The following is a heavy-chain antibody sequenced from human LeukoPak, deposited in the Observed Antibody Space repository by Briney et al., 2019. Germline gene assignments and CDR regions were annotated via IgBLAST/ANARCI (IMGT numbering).Heavy chain of an antibody. CDR3: ARDSAGNDY. CDR1: GFTISTYW. CDR2: IKQDGSEK. D-gene: IGHD6-13*01. J-gene: IGHJ4*02. V-gene: IGHV3-7*01. Sequence: PGGSRRLSCAASGFTISTYWMIWVRQAPGKGLEWVANIKQDGSEKYYVDSVKGRFTISRDNAKNSLYLQMNSLRAEDTAMYYCARDSAGNDYWGQGTLVTVSS.